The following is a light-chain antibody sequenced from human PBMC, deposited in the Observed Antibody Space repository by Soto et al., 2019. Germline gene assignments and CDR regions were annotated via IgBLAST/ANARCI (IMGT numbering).Light chain of an antibody. Sequence: QSALTQPASVSGSPGQSITISCTGTSSDIGGYNFVSWYQQHPGNAPKIILYNVNNRHSGVSNRFSGSKSDNTASLTISGLQAEDEADYYCTSYSSSSTLVIFGGGTKLTVL. J-gene: IGLJ2*01. CDR3: TSYSSSSTLVI. CDR1: SSDIGGYNF. CDR2: NVN. V-gene: IGLV2-14*01.